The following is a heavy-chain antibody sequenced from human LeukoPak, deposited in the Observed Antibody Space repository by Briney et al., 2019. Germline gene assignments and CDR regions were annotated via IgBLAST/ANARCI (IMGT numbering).Heavy chain of an antibody. CDR1: GFTFSSYS. CDR2: ISSSSSYI. J-gene: IGHJ4*02. CDR3: ARALKHCTNGVCFAY. D-gene: IGHD2-8*01. V-gene: IGHV3-21*01. Sequence: PGGSLRLSCAASGFTFSSYSMNWVRQAPGKGLEWVSSISSSSSYIYYADSVKGRFTISRDNAKNSLYLQMNSLRAEDTAVYYCARALKHCTNGVCFAYWGQGTLVTVSS.